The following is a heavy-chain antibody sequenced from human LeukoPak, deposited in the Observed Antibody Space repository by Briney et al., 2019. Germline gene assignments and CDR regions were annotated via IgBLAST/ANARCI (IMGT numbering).Heavy chain of an antibody. Sequence: SETLSLTCTVSGGSISSYYWSWIRQPPGKGLEWIGYIYYSGSTNYNPSLESRVTISVDTSKNQFSLKLSSVTAADTAVYYCARAVITMVQDYWGQGTQVTVTS. J-gene: IGHJ4*02. D-gene: IGHD3-10*01. CDR3: ARAVITMVQDY. CDR2: IYYSGST. V-gene: IGHV4-59*01. CDR1: GGSISSYY.